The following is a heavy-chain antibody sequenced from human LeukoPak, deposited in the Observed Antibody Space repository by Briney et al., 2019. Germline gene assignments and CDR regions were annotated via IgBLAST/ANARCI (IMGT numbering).Heavy chain of an antibody. CDR2: INPNSGGT. CDR1: GYTFTGYY. J-gene: IGHJ4*02. V-gene: IGHV1-2*02. Sequence: GASVKVSCKASGYTFTGYYMHWVRQAPGQGLEWMGWINPNSGGTNYAQKFQGRVTMTRDTSISTAYMELSRLRSDDTAVYYCARDRRIQLVQRQSRKDYWGQGTLVTVSS. D-gene: IGHD5-18*01. CDR3: ARDRRIQLVQRQSRKDY.